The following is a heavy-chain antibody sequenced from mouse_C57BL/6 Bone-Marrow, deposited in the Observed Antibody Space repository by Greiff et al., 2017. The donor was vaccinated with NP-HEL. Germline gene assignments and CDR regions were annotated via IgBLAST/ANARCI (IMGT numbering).Heavy chain of an antibody. Sequence: VQGVESGPGLVAPSQSLSITCTVSGFSLTSYGVHWVRQPPGKGLEWLVVIWSDGSTTYNSALKSRLSISKDNSKSQVFLKMNSLQTDDTAMYYCARREVTAPYAMDYWGQGTSVTVSS. V-gene: IGHV2-6*03. CDR2: IWSDGST. CDR3: ARREVTAPYAMDY. D-gene: IGHD2-2*01. J-gene: IGHJ4*01. CDR1: GFSLTSYG.